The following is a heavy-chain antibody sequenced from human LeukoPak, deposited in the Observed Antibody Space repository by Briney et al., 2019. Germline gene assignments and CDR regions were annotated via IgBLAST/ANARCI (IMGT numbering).Heavy chain of an antibody. J-gene: IGHJ5*02. D-gene: IGHD2-21*01. CDR3: ARDQGGRIPVNGFDP. Sequence: SETLSLTCTVSGVSISSYYWSWIRQPPGKGLEWIGYIYYSGSTNYNPSLKSRVTISVDTSKNQFSLKLSSVTAADTAVYYCARDQGGRIPVNGFDPWGQGTLVTVSS. CDR2: IYYSGST. CDR1: GVSISSYY. V-gene: IGHV4-59*01.